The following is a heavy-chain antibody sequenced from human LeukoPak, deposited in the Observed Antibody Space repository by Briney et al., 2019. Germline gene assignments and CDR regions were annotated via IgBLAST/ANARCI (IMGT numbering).Heavy chain of an antibody. Sequence: GGSLRLSCAASGFTFDDYAMHWVRQAPGKGLEWVSGISWNSGSIGYADSVKGRFTISRDNAKNSLYLQMNSLRAEDTALYYCAKDGGPDYYDSSGFDYWGQGTLVTVSS. CDR1: GFTFDDYA. V-gene: IGHV3-9*01. CDR2: ISWNSGSI. J-gene: IGHJ4*02. CDR3: AKDGGPDYYDSSGFDY. D-gene: IGHD3-22*01.